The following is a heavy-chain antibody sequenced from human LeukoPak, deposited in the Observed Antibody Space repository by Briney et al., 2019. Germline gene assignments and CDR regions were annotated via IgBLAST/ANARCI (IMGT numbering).Heavy chain of an antibody. J-gene: IGHJ4*02. CDR2: IYTSGST. CDR3: ARGGPGGYSYGANEYYFDY. D-gene: IGHD5-18*01. Sequence: PSETLSLTCTVSGGSISSGSYYWSWIRQPAGKGLEWIGRIYTSGSTNYNPSLKSRVTISVDTSKNQFSLKLSSVTAADTAVYYCARGGPGGYSYGANEYYFDYWGQGTLVTVSS. CDR1: GGSISSGSYY. V-gene: IGHV4-61*02.